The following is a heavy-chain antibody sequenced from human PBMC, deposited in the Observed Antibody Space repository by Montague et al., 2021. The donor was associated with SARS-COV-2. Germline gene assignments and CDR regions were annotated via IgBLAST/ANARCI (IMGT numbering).Heavy chain of an antibody. Sequence: TLSLTCTVSGGSISCDNYYWTWIRQHPGKGLEWIAYIYYTGSTYYNPSLQSRLRTSLDTSKNQFSLTLTSVTAADTAIYYCARNRGWGSRGAGYIDLWGRGTLVTVSS. V-gene: IGHV4-31*03. D-gene: IGHD7-27*01. J-gene: IGHJ2*01. CDR2: IYYTGST. CDR3: ARNRGWGSRGAGYIDL. CDR1: GGSISCDNYY.